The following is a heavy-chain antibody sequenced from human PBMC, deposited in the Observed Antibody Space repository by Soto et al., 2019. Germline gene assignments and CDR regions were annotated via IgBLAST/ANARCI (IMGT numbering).Heavy chain of an antibody. Sequence: QVQLVQSGAEVKKPGSSVKVSCKASGGTFSSYAISWVRQAPGQGLEWMGGIIPIFGTANYAQKFQGRVTFTADKSTSTAYMELSSLRSEDTAVYYCARDRQAGDYAYYYGMDVWGQGTTVTVSS. CDR3: ARDRQAGDYAYYYGMDV. CDR1: GGTFSSYA. D-gene: IGHD4-17*01. J-gene: IGHJ6*02. CDR2: IIPIFGTA. V-gene: IGHV1-69*06.